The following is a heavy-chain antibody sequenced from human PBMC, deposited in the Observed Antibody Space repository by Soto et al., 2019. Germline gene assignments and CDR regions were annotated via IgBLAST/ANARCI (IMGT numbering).Heavy chain of an antibody. Sequence: SVKVSCKASGGTFSSYASSWVRQAPGQGLEWMGGIIPIFGTANYAQKFQGRVTITADESTSTAYMELSSLRSEDTAVYYCARESSSGINPYYFDYWGQGTLVTVSS. CDR1: GGTFSSYA. CDR2: IIPIFGTA. V-gene: IGHV1-69*13. CDR3: ARESSSGINPYYFDY. D-gene: IGHD6-19*01. J-gene: IGHJ4*02.